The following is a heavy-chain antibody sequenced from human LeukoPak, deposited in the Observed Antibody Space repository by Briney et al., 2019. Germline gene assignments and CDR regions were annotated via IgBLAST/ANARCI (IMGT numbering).Heavy chain of an antibody. Sequence: PSETLSLTCAVYGGSFSGYYWSWIRQPPGKGLEWIGEINHSGSTNYNPSLKSRVTISVDTSKNQFSLKLSSVTAADTAVYYCARSPHYVWGSYRYFDYWGQGTLVTVSS. J-gene: IGHJ4*02. D-gene: IGHD3-16*02. CDR1: GGSFSGYY. CDR3: ARSPHYVWGSYRYFDY. CDR2: INHSGST. V-gene: IGHV4-34*01.